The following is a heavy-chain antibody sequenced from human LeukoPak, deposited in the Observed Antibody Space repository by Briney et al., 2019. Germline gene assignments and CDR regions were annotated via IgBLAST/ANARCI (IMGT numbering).Heavy chain of an antibody. D-gene: IGHD3-16*01. CDR2: INSDGSST. CDR1: GFTFSGYW. J-gene: IGHJ4*02. V-gene: IGHV3-74*01. Sequence: PGGSLRLSCVASGFTFSGYWMHWVRQAPGKGLVWVSRINSDGSSTSYADSVKGRFTISRDNAKNTLYLQMNSLRAEDTAVYYCARVLYERVGYYFDYWGQGTLVTVSS. CDR3: ARVLYERVGYYFDY.